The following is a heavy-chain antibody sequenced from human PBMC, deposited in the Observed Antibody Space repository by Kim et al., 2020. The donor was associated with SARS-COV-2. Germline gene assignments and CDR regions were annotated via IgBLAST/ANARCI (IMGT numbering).Heavy chain of an antibody. J-gene: IGHJ4*02. V-gene: IGHV1-69*04. D-gene: IGHD6-6*01. Sequence: YAQTFQGGVTITADKSTSTAYMELSSLRSEDTAVYYCARVGSSSAHPFDYWGQGTLVTVSS. CDR3: ARVGSSSAHPFDY.